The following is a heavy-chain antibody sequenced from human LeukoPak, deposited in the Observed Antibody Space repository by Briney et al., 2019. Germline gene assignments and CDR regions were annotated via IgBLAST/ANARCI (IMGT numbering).Heavy chain of an antibody. J-gene: IGHJ4*02. Sequence: SETLSLTCGVSGYAISSGYYWGWIRQPPGKGLEWIGSIFHSGRTYYNPSLKSRVTLSVDTSKNQLSLNLSSVTAAATAVYYCARITNGDYGDYWGQGTLLTVSS. V-gene: IGHV4-38-2*01. CDR2: IFHSGRT. CDR3: ARITNGDYGDY. CDR1: GYAISSGYY. D-gene: IGHD4-17*01.